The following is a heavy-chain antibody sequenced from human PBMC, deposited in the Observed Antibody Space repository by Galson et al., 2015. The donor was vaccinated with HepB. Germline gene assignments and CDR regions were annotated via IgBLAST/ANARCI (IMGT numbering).Heavy chain of an antibody. CDR1: GASVTNYY. V-gene: IGHV4-59*02. CDR2: IFYRGTT. Sequence: ETLSLTCSVSGASVTNYYWSWVRQSPDKGLEWIAYIFYRGTTNFNPSLKSRVTMSVDTSRNQVSLKLTSVTPADTAVYYCARDLANWGSIGNDAFDTWGQGTAVVVSS. CDR3: ARDLANWGSIGNDAFDT. D-gene: IGHD7-27*01. J-gene: IGHJ3*02.